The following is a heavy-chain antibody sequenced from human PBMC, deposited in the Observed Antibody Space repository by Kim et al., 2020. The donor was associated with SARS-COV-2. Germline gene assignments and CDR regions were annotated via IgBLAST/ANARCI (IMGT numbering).Heavy chain of an antibody. D-gene: IGHD2-15*01. CDR1: GYTFTSYG. J-gene: IGHJ4*02. CDR3: ARDGYCSGGSCYRAYAS. Sequence: ASVKVSCKASGYTFTSYGISWVRQAPGQGLEWMGWISAYNGNTNYAQKLQGRVTMTTDTSTSTAYMELRSLRSDDTAVYYCARDGYCSGGSCYRAYASWGQGTLVTVSS. V-gene: IGHV1-18*01. CDR2: ISAYNGNT.